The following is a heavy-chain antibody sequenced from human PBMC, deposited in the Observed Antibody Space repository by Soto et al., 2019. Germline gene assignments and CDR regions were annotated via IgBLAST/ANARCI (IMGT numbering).Heavy chain of an antibody. CDR1: GFTFSSYA. V-gene: IGHV3-23*01. Sequence: EVQLLESGGGLVQPGGSLRLSCAASGFTFSSYAMTWVRQAPGKGLEWVALILGGSGKTYYADSVKGRFTISRDNSKNTLYLHMNSLRAEDSALYYCVKGGPIEVSGGDYWGQGTLVTVSS. CDR2: ILGGSGKT. CDR3: VKGGPIEVSGGDY. J-gene: IGHJ4*02. D-gene: IGHD6-19*01.